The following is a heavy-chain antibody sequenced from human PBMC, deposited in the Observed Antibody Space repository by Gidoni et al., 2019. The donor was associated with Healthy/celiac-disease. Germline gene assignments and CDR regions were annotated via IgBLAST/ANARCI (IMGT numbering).Heavy chain of an antibody. CDR2: IYYSGST. CDR1: GGSISSYY. J-gene: IGHJ6*02. Sequence: QVQLQESGPGLVKPSETLSLTCTVSGGSISSYYWSWIRQPPGKGLEWIGYIYYSGSTNYNPSLKSRVTISVDTSKNQFSLKLSSVTAADTAVYYCARGWGGANWYYYYYGMDVWGQGTTVTVSS. V-gene: IGHV4-59*01. D-gene: IGHD7-27*01. CDR3: ARGWGGANWYYYYYGMDV.